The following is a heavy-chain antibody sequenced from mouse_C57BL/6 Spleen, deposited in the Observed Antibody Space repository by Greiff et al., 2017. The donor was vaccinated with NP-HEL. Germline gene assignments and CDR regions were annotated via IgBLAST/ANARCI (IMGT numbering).Heavy chain of an antibody. Sequence: VQLQQSGPELVKPGASVKIPCKASGYTFTDYNMDWVKQSHGKSLEWIGDINPNNGGTSYNQKFKGKATLTVDKSSSTAYMELRSLTSEDTAVYYGARSPYDYDGDYAMDDWGQGTSVTVSS. V-gene: IGHV1-18*01. CDR2: INPNNGGT. J-gene: IGHJ4*01. CDR1: GYTFTDYN. CDR3: ARSPYDYDGDYAMDD. D-gene: IGHD2-4*01.